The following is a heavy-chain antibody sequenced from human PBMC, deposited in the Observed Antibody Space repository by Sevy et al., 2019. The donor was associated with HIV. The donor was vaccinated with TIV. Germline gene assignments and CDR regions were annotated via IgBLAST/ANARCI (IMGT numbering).Heavy chain of an antibody. CDR3: TTDLRWSVIRNFDP. CDR1: AFTFSNAW. J-gene: IGHJ5*02. V-gene: IGHV3-15*07. Sequence: GGSLRLSCAASAFTFSNAWMNWVRQAPGKGLEWVGRIKSKTDGGTTDYAAPVQGRFTISRDDSKNTLYLQMNSLKTAETAVYYCTTDLRWSVIRNFDPWGQGTLVTVSS. D-gene: IGHD1-1*01. CDR2: IKSKTDGGTT.